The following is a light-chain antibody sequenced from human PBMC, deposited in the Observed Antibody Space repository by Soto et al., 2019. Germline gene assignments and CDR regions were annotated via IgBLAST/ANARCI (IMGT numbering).Light chain of an antibody. J-gene: IGKJ1*01. CDR2: GAS. CDR3: QKDYSAPWT. Sequence: DSQMTQSPSSLSASVGDRVTITCRASQAINIYLAWYQQKPGKVPKLLIYGASTLRSGVPSRFSGSGSGTEFTLTISSLQPEDVATYYCQKDYSAPWTFGQGTRVEIK. V-gene: IGKV1-27*01. CDR1: QAINIY.